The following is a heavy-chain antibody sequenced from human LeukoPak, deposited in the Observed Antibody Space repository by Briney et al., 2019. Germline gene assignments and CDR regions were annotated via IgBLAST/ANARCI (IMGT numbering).Heavy chain of an antibody. CDR2: IKQDGSEK. Sequence: PGGSLRLSCAASGFTFSSYWMTWVRQAPGKGLEWVANIKQDGSEKYVDSVKGRFTISRDNAKNSLYLQMNSLRAEDTAVYYCTRDTGCSGGTRYSFYDYWGQGTLVTVSS. V-gene: IGHV3-7*01. CDR3: TRDTGCSGGTRYSFYDY. D-gene: IGHD2-15*01. CDR1: GFTFSSYW. J-gene: IGHJ4*02.